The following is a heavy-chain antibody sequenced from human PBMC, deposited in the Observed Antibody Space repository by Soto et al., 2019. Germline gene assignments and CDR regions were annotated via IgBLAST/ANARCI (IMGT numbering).Heavy chain of an antibody. CDR1: GRSISSDDYY. Sequence: TSETLSLTCTVSGRSISSDDYYWSWLRQPPGKGLEWIGYIYYSGSNYYNPSLKSRVTISVDTSKNQFSLKLSSVTAADTAVYYCARLTLAAAGTWSYYYYGMDVWGQGTTVTVSS. CDR3: ARLTLAAAGTWSYYYYGMDV. D-gene: IGHD6-13*01. V-gene: IGHV4-30-4*01. J-gene: IGHJ6*02. CDR2: IYYSGSN.